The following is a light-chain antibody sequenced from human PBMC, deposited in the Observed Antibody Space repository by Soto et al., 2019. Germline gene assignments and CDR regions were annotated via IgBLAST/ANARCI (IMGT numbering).Light chain of an antibody. Sequence: QSVLTQPASVSGSPGQSITISCTGTTSDVGGYNYVSWHQQHPGKAPKLMIYDVINRPSGVSNRFSGSKSDNTASLTISGLQAEDEADYYCTSYTSSGTLVFGSGTKVTVL. CDR2: DVI. V-gene: IGLV2-14*01. J-gene: IGLJ1*01. CDR1: TSDVGGYNY. CDR3: TSYTSSGTLV.